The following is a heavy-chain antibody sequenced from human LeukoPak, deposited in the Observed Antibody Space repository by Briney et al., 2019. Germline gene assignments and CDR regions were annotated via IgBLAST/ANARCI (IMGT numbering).Heavy chain of an antibody. J-gene: IGHJ4*02. CDR1: GFTFSTYD. D-gene: IGHD3-9*01. Sequence: GGSLRLSCAASGFTFSTYDFHWVRQVTGKGLEWVSAIGTVGDTHYPDSVKGRFTISRENAKNSVYLQMDSLRAEDTAVYYCARESNDFLTGYYDYWGQGILVTVSS. CDR3: ARESNDFLTGYYDY. CDR2: IGTVGDT. V-gene: IGHV3-13*01.